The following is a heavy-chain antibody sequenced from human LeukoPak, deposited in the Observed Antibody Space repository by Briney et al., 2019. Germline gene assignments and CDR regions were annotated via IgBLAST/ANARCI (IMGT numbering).Heavy chain of an antibody. V-gene: IGHV4-34*01. CDR3: ASLYSSSNY. J-gene: IGHJ4*02. CDR1: GGSFSGYY. D-gene: IGHD6-6*01. Sequence: PSETLSLTCAVYGGSFSGYYWSWIRQPPGKGLEWIGEINHSGSTNYNPSLKSRVTISVDTSKNQFSLKLSSVTAADTAVYYCASLYSSSNYWGQRTLVTVSS. CDR2: INHSGST.